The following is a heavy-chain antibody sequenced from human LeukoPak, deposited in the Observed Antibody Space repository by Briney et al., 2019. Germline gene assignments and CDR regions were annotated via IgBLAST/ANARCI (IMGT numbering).Heavy chain of an antibody. CDR1: GGSISSSSYY. V-gene: IGHV4-39*01. Sequence: SETLSLTCTVSGGSISSSSYYWGWIRQPPGKGLEWIGSIYYSGSTYYNPSLKSRVTVSVDTSKNQFSLKLSSVTAADTAVYYCARHTDGYNDYWGQGTLVTVSS. D-gene: IGHD5-24*01. CDR3: ARHTDGYNDY. CDR2: IYYSGST. J-gene: IGHJ4*02.